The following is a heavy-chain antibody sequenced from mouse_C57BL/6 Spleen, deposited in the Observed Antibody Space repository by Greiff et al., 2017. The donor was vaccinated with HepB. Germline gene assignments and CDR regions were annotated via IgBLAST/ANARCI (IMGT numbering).Heavy chain of an antibody. D-gene: IGHD2-3*01. CDR3: ARWIYDGYSVYFDY. J-gene: IGHJ2*01. V-gene: IGHV1-53*01. CDR1: GYTFTSYW. CDR2: INPSNGGT. Sequence: VQLQQPGTELVKPGASVKLSCKASGYTFTSYWMHWVKQRPGQGLEWIGNINPSNGGTNYNAKLKSKATLTVDKSSSTAYMQLSSLTSEGSAVYYCARWIYDGYSVYFDYWGQGTTLTVSS.